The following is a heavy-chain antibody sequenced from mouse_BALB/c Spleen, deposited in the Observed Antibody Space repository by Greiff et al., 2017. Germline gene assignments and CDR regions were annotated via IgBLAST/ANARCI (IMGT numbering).Heavy chain of an antibody. J-gene: IGHJ1*01. D-gene: IGHD1-1*01. V-gene: IGHV5-4*02. Sequence: EVMLVESGGGLVKPGGSLKLSCAASGFTFSDYYMYWVRQTPEKRLEWVATISDGGSYTYYPDSVKGRFTISRDNAKNNLYLQMSSLKSEDTAMYYCARDGGYYYGSSYGGYFDVWGAGTTVTVSS. CDR1: GFTFSDYY. CDR3: ARDGGYYYGSSYGGYFDV. CDR2: ISDGGSYT.